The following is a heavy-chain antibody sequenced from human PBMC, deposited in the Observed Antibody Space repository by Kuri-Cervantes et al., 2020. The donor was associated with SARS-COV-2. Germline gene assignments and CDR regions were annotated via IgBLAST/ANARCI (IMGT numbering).Heavy chain of an antibody. CDR3: ARGGWLRLVLDY. J-gene: IGHJ4*02. D-gene: IGHD5-12*01. V-gene: IGHV1-46*01. Sequence: ASVKVSCKASGYTFTGYYMHWVRQAPGQGLEWMGIINPSGGSTSYAQKFQGRVTMNRDTSTSTVYMELSSLRSEDTAVYYCARGGWLRLVLDYWGQGTLVTVYS. CDR2: INPSGGST. CDR1: GYTFTGYY.